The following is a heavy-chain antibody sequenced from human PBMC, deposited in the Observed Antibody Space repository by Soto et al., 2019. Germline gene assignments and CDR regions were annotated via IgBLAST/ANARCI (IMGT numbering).Heavy chain of an antibody. V-gene: IGHV4-39*01. CDR1: GGSISSSSYY. J-gene: IGHJ4*02. D-gene: IGHD3-22*01. CDR2: IYYSGST. CDR3: ARQGYYYDSSGYSYYFDY. Sequence: QLQLQESGPGLVKPSETLSLTCTVSGGSISSSSYYWGWIRQPPGKGLEWIGSIYYSGSTYYNPSLKSRVTISVDTSKNQFSLKLSSVTAADTAAYYCARQGYYYDSSGYSYYFDYWGQGTLVTVSS.